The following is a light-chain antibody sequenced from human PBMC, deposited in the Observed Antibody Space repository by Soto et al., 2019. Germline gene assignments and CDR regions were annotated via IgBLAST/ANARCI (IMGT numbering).Light chain of an antibody. J-gene: IGLJ1*01. CDR3: LLYYDGTYV. CDR2: SSS. Sequence: QAVVTQEPSLTVSPGGTVTLTCAYSTGAVTSGYSPNWIQQKPGQAPRALVYSSSKKHSWTPARFSGSLLGGKAALTLSGVPPEDEAEYYCLLYYDGTYVFGTGTKVTVL. V-gene: IGLV7-43*01. CDR1: TGAVTSGYS.